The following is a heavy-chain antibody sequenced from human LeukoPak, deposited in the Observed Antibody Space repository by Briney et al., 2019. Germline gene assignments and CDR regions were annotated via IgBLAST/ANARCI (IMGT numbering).Heavy chain of an antibody. J-gene: IGHJ4*02. CDR3: ASRPADTTWYGVFDY. V-gene: IGHV4-59*11. CDR1: GGSINSHY. D-gene: IGHD3-10*01. CDR2: IFNTGNT. Sequence: SETLSLTCSVSGGSINSHYWSWIRQPPGKRLEWIGYIFNTGNTNYNPSLASRVTMSVDTSRAQFFLRLSPVSAADTAIYYCASRPADTTWYGVFDYWSQGTLVTVSS.